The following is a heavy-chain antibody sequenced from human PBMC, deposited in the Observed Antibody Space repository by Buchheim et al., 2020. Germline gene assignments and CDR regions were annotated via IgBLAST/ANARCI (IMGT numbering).Heavy chain of an antibody. D-gene: IGHD6-13*01. CDR3: ARDKGQQQLVWYYYYYMDV. V-gene: IGHV3-33*01. CDR2: IWYDGSNK. CDR1: GFTFSSYG. J-gene: IGHJ6*03. Sequence: QVQLVESGGGVVQPGRSLRLACAASGFTFSSYGMHWVRQAPGKGLEWVAVIWYDGSNKYYEDYVKGRFTISRDNSKNKLYLQMNSLRAEDTAVYYCARDKGQQQLVWYYYYYMDVWGKGTT.